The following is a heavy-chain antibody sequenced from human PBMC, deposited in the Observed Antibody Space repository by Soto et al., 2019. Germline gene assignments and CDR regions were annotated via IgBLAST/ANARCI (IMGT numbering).Heavy chain of an antibody. Sequence: SETLSLTCTVSGVSISSGRYSWSWIRQHPGKGLEWIGYIFYSGSMSYNPSLKSRVSISLDMAKNQVSLNLSSVSAADTAVYYCASEYNYDFWSGYLDYWGQGTPVTVSS. CDR1: GVSISSGRYS. CDR2: IFYSGSM. D-gene: IGHD3-3*01. V-gene: IGHV4-31*02. CDR3: ASEYNYDFWSGYLDY. J-gene: IGHJ4*02.